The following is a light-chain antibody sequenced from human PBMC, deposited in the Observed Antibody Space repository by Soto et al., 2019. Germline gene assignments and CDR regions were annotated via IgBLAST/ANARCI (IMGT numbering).Light chain of an antibody. CDR3: SSYTSSSTLYV. CDR1: SSDVGGYNY. J-gene: IGLJ1*01. CDR2: DVS. Sequence: QSALTQPASVSGSPGQSTTISCTGTSSDVGGYNYVSWYQQHPGKAPKLMIYDVSNRPSGVSNRFSGSKSGNTASLTISGLQAEDEADYYCSSYTSSSTLYVFGTGTKLTV. V-gene: IGLV2-14*01.